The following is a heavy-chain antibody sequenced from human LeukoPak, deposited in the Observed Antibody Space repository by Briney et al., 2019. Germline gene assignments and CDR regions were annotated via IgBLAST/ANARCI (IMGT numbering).Heavy chain of an antibody. D-gene: IGHD3-22*01. CDR1: GFTFNTYR. J-gene: IGHJ4*02. Sequence: GRSLSLSCAASGFTFNTYRMSWVRQPPGKWLEWMANIKHDGSEENYLDSVKGRFTISRDNAKGSLSLQMNSLRGEDTAVYYCARDLYYYDSSGYYRGLDYWGQGTLVTVSS. CDR3: ARDLYYYDSSGYYRGLDY. V-gene: IGHV3-7*01. CDR2: IKHDGSEE.